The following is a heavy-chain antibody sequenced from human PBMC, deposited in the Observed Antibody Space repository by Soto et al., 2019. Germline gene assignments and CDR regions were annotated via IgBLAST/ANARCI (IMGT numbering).Heavy chain of an antibody. J-gene: IGHJ4*02. CDR2: IYYSGST. Sequence: SETLSLTCSVSGGFINSYYWSWIRQPPGKGLEWIGYIYYSGSTNYNPSLKSRVTISLDMSKNQFSLKLSSVTAADTAVYYCARDFRGLDYWGQGILVTVSS. CDR1: GGFINSYY. V-gene: IGHV4-59*01. CDR3: ARDFRGLDY. D-gene: IGHD3-16*01.